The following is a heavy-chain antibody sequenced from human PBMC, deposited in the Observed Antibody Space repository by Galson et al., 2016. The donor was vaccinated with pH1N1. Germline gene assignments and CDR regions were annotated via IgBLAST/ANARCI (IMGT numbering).Heavy chain of an antibody. CDR1: EYTFTGYY. Sequence: SVKVSCKASEYTFTGYYIHWMRQAPGHGLAWMGRINPNNGDTHYAQNFQGRVTMTRDTSISTAYMELNSLRSDDTAVYYCARVNTYDSSGYYPFDYWGQGTQVTVSS. V-gene: IGHV1-2*06. CDR2: INPNNGDT. CDR3: ARVNTYDSSGYYPFDY. D-gene: IGHD3-22*01. J-gene: IGHJ4*02.